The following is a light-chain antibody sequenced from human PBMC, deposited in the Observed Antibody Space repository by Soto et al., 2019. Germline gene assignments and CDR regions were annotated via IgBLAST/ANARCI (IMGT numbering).Light chain of an antibody. CDR2: LSSDGSH. CDR3: QTWDTGARVV. Sequence: QPVLTQSPSASASLGASIKLTCTLSSGHSSYAIAWHQQQPEKGPRYLMKLSSDGSHSKGDGIPDRFSGSSSVAERYLTISRLPSEDEADYYCQTWDTGARVVFGGGTKVTVL. V-gene: IGLV4-69*01. J-gene: IGLJ2*01. CDR1: SGHSSYA.